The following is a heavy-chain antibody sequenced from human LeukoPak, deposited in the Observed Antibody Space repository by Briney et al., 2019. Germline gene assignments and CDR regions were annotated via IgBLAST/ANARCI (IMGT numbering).Heavy chain of an antibody. Sequence: GESLKISCKGSGYSFTSYWISWVRQMPGKGLEWMWRIDPTDSYTNYSPSFQGHVTISADKSISTAYLQWGSLKASDTAMYYCAYTHYDSSGYYYPWGQGTLVTVSS. J-gene: IGHJ5*02. CDR3: AYTHYDSSGYYYP. D-gene: IGHD3-22*01. CDR2: IDPTDSYT. V-gene: IGHV5-10-1*01. CDR1: GYSFTSYW.